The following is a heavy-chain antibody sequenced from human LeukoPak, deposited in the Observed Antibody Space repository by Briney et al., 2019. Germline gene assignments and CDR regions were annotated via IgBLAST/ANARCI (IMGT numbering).Heavy chain of an antibody. CDR3: AREIVLGYCSSTSCLPNTDAFDI. CDR1: GGSISSSNW. CDR2: IYHSGST. V-gene: IGHV4-4*02. D-gene: IGHD2-2*01. J-gene: IGHJ3*02. Sequence: PSETLSLTCAVSGGSISSSNWWSWVRPPPGKGLEWIGEIYHSGSTNYNPSLKSRVTISVDKSKNQFSLKLSSVTAADTAVYYCAREIVLGYCSSTSCLPNTDAFDIWGQGTMVTVSS.